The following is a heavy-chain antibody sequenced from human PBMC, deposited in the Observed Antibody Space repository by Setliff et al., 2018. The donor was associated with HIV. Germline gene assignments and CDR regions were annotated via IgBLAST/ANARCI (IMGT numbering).Heavy chain of an antibody. J-gene: IGHJ4*02. CDR2: THPIFGTT. Sequence: SVKVSCKASGGTFSSYITAWVRQAPGQGLEWMGGTHPIFGTTNYARDFMGRVSITADESTNTAYMELSSLRSDDSAIYYCARGIPRGTVFGVVGYFDYWGQGTPVTVSS. V-gene: IGHV1-69*13. D-gene: IGHD3-3*01. CDR1: GGTFSSYI. CDR3: ARGIPRGTVFGVVGYFDY.